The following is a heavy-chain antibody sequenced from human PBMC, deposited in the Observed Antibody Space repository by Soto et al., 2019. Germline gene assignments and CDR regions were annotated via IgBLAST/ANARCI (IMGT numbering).Heavy chain of an antibody. Sequence: QVQLVESGGGVVQPGRSLRLSCAASGFTFSSYGMHWVRQAPGKGLEWVADIWYDGSNKYYADSVKGRFTISRDNSKNTLHLQMNSLRAEDTAVYYCARGGGIAAAIAYYYYGMDVWGQGTTVTVSS. CDR1: GFTFSSYG. CDR3: ARGGGIAAAIAYYYYGMDV. J-gene: IGHJ6*02. CDR2: IWYDGSNK. D-gene: IGHD6-13*01. V-gene: IGHV3-33*01.